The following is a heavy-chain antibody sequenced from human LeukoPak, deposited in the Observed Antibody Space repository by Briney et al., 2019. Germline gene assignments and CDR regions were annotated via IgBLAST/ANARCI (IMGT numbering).Heavy chain of an antibody. D-gene: IGHD3-10*01. Sequence: PGGSLRLPCAASGFPFSSYAMSWVRQAPGKGLEWVSAISGCGGSTYYAHSVKGRFTISRDNSKNTLYLQMNSLRAEDTAVYYCAKVYYGSGSYNYFDYWGQGTLVTVSS. J-gene: IGHJ4*02. CDR1: GFPFSSYA. CDR2: ISGCGGST. V-gene: IGHV3-23*01. CDR3: AKVYYGSGSYNYFDY.